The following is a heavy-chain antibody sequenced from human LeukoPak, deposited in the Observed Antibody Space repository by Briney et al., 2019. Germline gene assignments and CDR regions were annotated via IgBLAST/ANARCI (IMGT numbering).Heavy chain of an antibody. Sequence: GGSLRLSCAASGFTFSSYAMHWVRQAPGKGLEWVAVISYDGSNKYYADSVKGRFTISRDNSKNTLYLQMNSLRAEDTAVYYCARDESVGGLVYWGQGTLVTVSS. D-gene: IGHD2-8*02. CDR1: GFTFSSYA. CDR3: ARDESVGGLVY. V-gene: IGHV3-30-3*01. J-gene: IGHJ4*02. CDR2: ISYDGSNK.